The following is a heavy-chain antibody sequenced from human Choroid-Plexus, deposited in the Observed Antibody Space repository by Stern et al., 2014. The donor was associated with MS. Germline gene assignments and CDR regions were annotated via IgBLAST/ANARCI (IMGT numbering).Heavy chain of an antibody. V-gene: IGHV3-30*18. CDR2: VSYDVSNK. CDR1: GFTFGSCA. CDR3: AKDRQYLTYFFDH. J-gene: IGHJ5*02. D-gene: IGHD2/OR15-2a*01. Sequence: VQLLESGGGVVQPGRPLRLSCVASGFTFGSCAMHWVRQAPGKGLEWVAGVSYDVSNKYYADSVKGRFTISRDNSQNTLYMQMSSLRPEDTAVYYCAKDRQYLTYFFDHWGQGSLVTVSS.